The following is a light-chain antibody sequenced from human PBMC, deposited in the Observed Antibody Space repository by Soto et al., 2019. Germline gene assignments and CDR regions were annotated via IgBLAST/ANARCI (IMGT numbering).Light chain of an antibody. J-gene: IGKJ4*01. Sequence: EIVLTQSPGTLSLSPGERATLSCRASQTIRGDFLAWYQQRPGQSPRLLISAASNRATGIPDRFSASGSGTDFTLTIRRLENEDFAVYYCQQYGTSPLTFGGGTKVDIK. CDR2: AAS. CDR3: QQYGTSPLT. V-gene: IGKV3-20*01. CDR1: QTIRGDF.